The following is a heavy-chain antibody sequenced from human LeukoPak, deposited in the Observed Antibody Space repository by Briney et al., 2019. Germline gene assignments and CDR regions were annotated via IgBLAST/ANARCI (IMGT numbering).Heavy chain of an antibody. CDR2: IYYSGST. V-gene: IGHV4-59*01. Sequence: SETLSLTCTVSGGSISSYYWSWIRQPPGKGLEWIGYIYYSGSTNYNPSLKSRVTISVDTSKNQFSLKLSSVTAADTAVYYCARRYCSSTSCYSNSGFDYWGQGTLVTVSS. J-gene: IGHJ4*02. D-gene: IGHD2-2*01. CDR3: ARRYCSSTSCYSNSGFDY. CDR1: GGSISSYY.